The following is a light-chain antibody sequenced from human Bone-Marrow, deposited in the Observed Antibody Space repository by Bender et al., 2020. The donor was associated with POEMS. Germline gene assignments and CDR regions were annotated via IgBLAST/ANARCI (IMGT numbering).Light chain of an antibody. V-gene: IGLV2-14*03. J-gene: IGLJ1*01. CDR3: SSYTAGSKL. CDR2: DVT. Sequence: QSALTQPASVSGSPGQSITISCTGTSRDIGTYDYVSWYQQHPGKAPKLIIHDVTNRPSGVSNRFSGSKSGNTASLTISGLQAEDEADYYCSSYTAGSKLFGTGTKVTVV. CDR1: SRDIGTYDY.